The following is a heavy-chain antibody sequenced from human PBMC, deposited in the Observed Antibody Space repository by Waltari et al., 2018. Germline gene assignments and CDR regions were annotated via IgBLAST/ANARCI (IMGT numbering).Heavy chain of an antibody. Sequence: EVQLVESGGGLVQPGGSLRLSCAASGFTFIIYNMNWVRQAPGKWRGWVSYLGSSGSSIYYADSVKGRSTISRDNAKKSLYLQMNSLRAEDTAVYYCARGIGVGAHYRCFDYWGQGTLVTVSS. J-gene: IGHJ4*02. CDR1: GFTFIIYN. CDR2: LGSSGSSI. V-gene: IGHV3-48*04. D-gene: IGHD3-3*01. CDR3: ARGIGVGAHYRCFDY.